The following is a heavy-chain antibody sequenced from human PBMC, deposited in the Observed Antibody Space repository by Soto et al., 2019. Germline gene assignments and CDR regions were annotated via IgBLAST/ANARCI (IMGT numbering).Heavy chain of an antibody. CDR1: GGTFSSYA. CDR2: IIPIFGTA. J-gene: IGHJ5*02. Sequence: VKVSCKASGGTFSSYAISWVRQAPGQGLEWMGGIIPIFGTANYAQKFQGRVTITADESTSTAYMELSSLRSEDTAVYYCARMGDSSGYSGWFDPWGQRTPVTVSS. CDR3: ARMGDSSGYSGWFDP. V-gene: IGHV1-69*01. D-gene: IGHD3-22*01.